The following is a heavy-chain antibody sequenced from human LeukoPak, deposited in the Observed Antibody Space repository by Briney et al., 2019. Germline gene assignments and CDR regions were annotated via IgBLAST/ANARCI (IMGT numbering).Heavy chain of an antibody. J-gene: IGHJ4*02. CDR1: GYTFTSYG. Sequence: ASVKVSCKASGYTFTSYGISWMRQAPGQGPEWMGWISAYNGNTNYAQKLQGRVTMTTDTSTSTAYMELRSLRSDDTAVYYCARGLGSYPEIPLDYWGQGTLVTVSS. D-gene: IGHD3-16*02. V-gene: IGHV1-18*01. CDR3: ARGLGSYPEIPLDY. CDR2: ISAYNGNT.